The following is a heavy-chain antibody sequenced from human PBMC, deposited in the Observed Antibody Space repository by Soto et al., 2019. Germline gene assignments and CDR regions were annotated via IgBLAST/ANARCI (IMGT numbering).Heavy chain of an antibody. CDR3: ARVNEWLGALEY. J-gene: IGHJ4*02. CDR1: GYPFTSYD. CDR2: RTPNGGNT. D-gene: IGHD6-19*01. V-gene: IGHV1-8*01. Sequence: QVQLVQSGAKVKRPGASVKASSRASGYPFTSYDTNWVRQATGQGLEWRGWRTPNGGNTGYAQKCQGRVTMTRNTSINTAYMELSSLRSEDTAVYYCARVNEWLGALEYWGQGTLVTVSS.